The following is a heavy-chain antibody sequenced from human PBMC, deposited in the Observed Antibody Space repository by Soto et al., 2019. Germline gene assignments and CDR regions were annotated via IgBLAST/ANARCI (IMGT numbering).Heavy chain of an antibody. CDR1: GFTFSLYS. J-gene: IGHJ6*02. V-gene: IGHV3-48*02. Sequence: EVQLVESGGGLVQPGGSLRLSCAASGFTFSLYSMSWVRQAPGKGLEWVSYISRSSTGIHYADSVKGRLTISRDDATNAMDLQMNSLRDGDTAVYYFARAVTWGLDVWGQGTTVSISS. D-gene: IGHD3-10*01. CDR2: ISRSSTGI. CDR3: ARAVTWGLDV.